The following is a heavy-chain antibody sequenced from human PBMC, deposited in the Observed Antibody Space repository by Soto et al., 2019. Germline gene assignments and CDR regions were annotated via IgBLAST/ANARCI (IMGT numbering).Heavy chain of an antibody. CDR2: IGAAGDT. Sequence: EVQLLESGGGLVQPGGSLRLSCAASGFTFSNYAMHWVRQPTGKGLEWVSGIGAAGDTYYPGSVKGRFTISRENAKNSLYLQMNSLRAGDTAVYYCAAGGVTSVAQFDYWGQGTLVTVSS. J-gene: IGHJ4*02. CDR1: GFTFSNYA. D-gene: IGHD3-16*01. V-gene: IGHV3-13*01. CDR3: AAGGVTSVAQFDY.